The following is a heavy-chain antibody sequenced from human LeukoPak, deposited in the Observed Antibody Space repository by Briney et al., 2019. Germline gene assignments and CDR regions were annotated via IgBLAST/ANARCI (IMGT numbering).Heavy chain of an antibody. V-gene: IGHV3-33*01. CDR2: IWYDGSNK. CDR3: ARGGQDSSGYPFDY. J-gene: IGHJ4*02. Sequence: GGSLRLSCAASGFTFSSYGTHWVRQAPGKGLEWVAVIWYDGSNKYYADSVKGRFTISRDNSKNTLYLQMNSLRAEDTAVYYCARGGQDSSGYPFDYWGQGTLVTVSS. CDR1: GFTFSSYG. D-gene: IGHD3-22*01.